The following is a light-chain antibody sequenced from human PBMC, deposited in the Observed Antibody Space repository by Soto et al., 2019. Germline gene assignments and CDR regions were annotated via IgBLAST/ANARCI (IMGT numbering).Light chain of an antibody. J-gene: IGKJ1*01. V-gene: IGKV3-20*01. Sequence: ETVLTQSPGTLSLSPGERATLPCRASQSVSSNNLAWYQQKPGQAPRLLIYAASSRATGIPDRFSGSGSGTDFTLTINILEPEDFAVYCCQDYGTSWTFGQGTKVDIK. CDR2: AAS. CDR1: QSVSSNN. CDR3: QDYGTSWT.